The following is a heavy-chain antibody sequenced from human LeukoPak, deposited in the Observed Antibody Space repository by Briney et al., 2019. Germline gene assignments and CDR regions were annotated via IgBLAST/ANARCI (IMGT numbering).Heavy chain of an antibody. J-gene: IGHJ4*02. CDR3: ARHVTYYYESSGYWVFDY. Sequence: SETLSLTCAVYGGSFSGYYWSWIRQPPGKGLEWIGEINHSGSTNYNPSLKSRVTISVDTSKNQFSLKLSSVTAADTAVYYCARHVTYYYESSGYWVFDYWGQGTLVTVSS. CDR2: INHSGST. D-gene: IGHD3-22*01. V-gene: IGHV4-34*01. CDR1: GGSFSGYY.